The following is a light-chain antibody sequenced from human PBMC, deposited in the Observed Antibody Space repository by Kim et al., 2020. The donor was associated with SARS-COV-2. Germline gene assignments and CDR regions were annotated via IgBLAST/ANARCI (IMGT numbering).Light chain of an antibody. J-gene: IGKJ5*01. Sequence: ASVGDRVTIPCRASQGINNYLAWFQQKPGKAPKSLIYGAFSLQSGVPSTFSGSASGTDFTLTISSLQPEDSATYFCQQYNGYPITFGQGTRLEIK. CDR2: GAF. CDR3: QQYNGYPIT. CDR1: QGINNY. V-gene: IGKV1-16*01.